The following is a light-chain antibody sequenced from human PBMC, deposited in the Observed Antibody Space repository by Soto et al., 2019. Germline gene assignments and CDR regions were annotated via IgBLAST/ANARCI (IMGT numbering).Light chain of an antibody. CDR3: QSYDSTLSARYV. V-gene: IGLV1-40*01. CDR1: SSNIGAGSD. J-gene: IGLJ1*01. CDR2: GNI. Sequence: QSVLTQPPSVSGAPGQRVTISCTGRSSNIGAGSDVHWYQQRPGPAPKLLIFGNINRPSGVPDRFSGSKSVTAASPAITGLQAEDEGDYYCQSYDSTLSARYVFGPGTKLTVL.